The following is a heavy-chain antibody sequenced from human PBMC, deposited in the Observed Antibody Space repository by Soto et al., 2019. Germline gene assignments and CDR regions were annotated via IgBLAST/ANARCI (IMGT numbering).Heavy chain of an antibody. V-gene: IGHV3-11*01. Sequence: TGGSLRLSCAASGFTFSDYYMSWIRQAPGKGLEWVSYISSSGSTIYYADSVKGRFTISRDNAENSLYLQMNSLRAEDTAVYYCARLQFDFWAPYWGQGTLVTVS. D-gene: IGHD3-9*01. CDR3: ARLQFDFWAPY. J-gene: IGHJ4*02. CDR2: ISSSGSTI. CDR1: GFTFSDYY.